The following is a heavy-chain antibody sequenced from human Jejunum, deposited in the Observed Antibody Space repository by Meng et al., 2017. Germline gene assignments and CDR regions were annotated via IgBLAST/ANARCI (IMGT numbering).Heavy chain of an antibody. CDR2: MYYHGST. CDR3: ARPHTSA. J-gene: IGHJ5*02. Sequence: LQAQESGPGLVEPSATLSLPCTVSGCAISSSSYYWGGSRHPPGRVPEWIGTMYYHGSTYYNPSLKSRVTISVDTSKNQFSLKLSSLTAADTAVYYCARPHTSAWGQGTLVTVSS. V-gene: IGHV4-39*01. D-gene: IGHD2-21*01. CDR1: GCAISSSSYY.